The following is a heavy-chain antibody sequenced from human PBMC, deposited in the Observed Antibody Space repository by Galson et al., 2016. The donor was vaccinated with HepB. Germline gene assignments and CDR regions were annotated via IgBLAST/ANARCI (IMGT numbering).Heavy chain of an antibody. J-gene: IGHJ3*01. CDR3: ARSRAYYYDSSGHYYEPAFDV. CDR2: INTGNGDT. Sequence: SVKVSCKASGYDFAKYAMHWVRQAPGLRLEWMGWINTGNGDTKYSQKFQDRVNITMDTSASTAYMELSSLRSEDTAVYYCARSRAYYYDSSGHYYEPAFDVWGQGTMVTVSS. V-gene: IGHV1-3*04. D-gene: IGHD3-22*01. CDR1: GYDFAKYA.